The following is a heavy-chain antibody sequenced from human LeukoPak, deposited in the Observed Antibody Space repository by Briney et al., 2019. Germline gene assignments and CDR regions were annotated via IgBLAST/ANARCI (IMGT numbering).Heavy chain of an antibody. D-gene: IGHD6-19*01. Sequence: PGRSLRLSCAASGFTFSSYGMHWVTQAQGKGLEWVPVKSYDGSNKYYADSVKGRFTISRDNSKNTLYLQMDSLRAEDTAVYYCAKDGAIAVAGPPHYWGQGTLVTVSS. CDR2: KSYDGSNK. V-gene: IGHV3-30*18. J-gene: IGHJ4*02. CDR1: GFTFSSYG. CDR3: AKDGAIAVAGPPHY.